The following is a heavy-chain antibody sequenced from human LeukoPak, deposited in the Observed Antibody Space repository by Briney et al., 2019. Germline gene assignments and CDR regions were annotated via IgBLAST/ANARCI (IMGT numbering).Heavy chain of an antibody. CDR1: GFTFSSYA. Sequence: GRSLRLSCAASGFTFSSYAMHWVRQAPGKGLEWVAGISYDGSNKYYADSVKGRFTISRDNSKNTLYLQMNSLRAEDTAVYYCAKVISAVAAKGYFDYWGQGTLVTVSS. CDR2: ISYDGSNK. J-gene: IGHJ4*02. D-gene: IGHD6-19*01. V-gene: IGHV3-30-3*01. CDR3: AKVISAVAAKGYFDY.